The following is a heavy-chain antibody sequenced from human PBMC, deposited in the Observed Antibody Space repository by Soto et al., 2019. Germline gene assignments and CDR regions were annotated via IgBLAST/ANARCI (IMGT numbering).Heavy chain of an antibody. D-gene: IGHD3-3*01. Sequence: SLTCAVYGGSFSGYYWSWIRQPPGKGLEWIGEINHSGSTNYNPSLKSRVTISVDTSKNQFSLKLSSVTAADTAVYYCARGGVTIFGVVHYYYYGMDVWGQGTTVTVSS. CDR3: ARGGVTIFGVVHYYYYGMDV. CDR2: INHSGST. J-gene: IGHJ6*02. CDR1: GGSFSGYY. V-gene: IGHV4-34*01.